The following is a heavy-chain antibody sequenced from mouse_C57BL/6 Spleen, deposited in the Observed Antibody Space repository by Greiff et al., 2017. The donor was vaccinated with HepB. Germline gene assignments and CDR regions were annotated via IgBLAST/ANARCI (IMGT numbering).Heavy chain of an antibody. D-gene: IGHD2-1*01. Sequence: VQLQQSGAELARPGASVKLSCKASGYTFTSYGISWVKQRTGQGLEWIGEIYPRSGNTYYNEKFKGKATLTADKSSSTAYMELRSLTSEDSAVYFCARRSPYGNYEGWYFDVGGTGTTVTVSS. CDR3: ARRSPYGNYEGWYFDV. J-gene: IGHJ1*03. CDR1: GYTFTSYG. CDR2: IYPRSGNT. V-gene: IGHV1-81*01.